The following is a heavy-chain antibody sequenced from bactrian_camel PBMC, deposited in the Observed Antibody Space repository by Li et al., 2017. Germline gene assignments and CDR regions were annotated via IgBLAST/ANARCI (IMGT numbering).Heavy chain of an antibody. V-gene: IGHV3S53*01. Sequence: VQLVESGGGSVQAGGSLRLSCAASGSGYISGTACMGWFRQAPGKKREGLVAQDTDGSTCYADSVTARFSISKDNSKNILYLQMINLEPDDTAMYYCAAFDRVAPGALNCGFALRRDVYDFWGQGTQVTVS. CDR3: AAFDRVAPGALNCGFALRRDVYDF. D-gene: IGHD7*01. CDR1: GSGYISGTAC. J-gene: IGHJ4*01. CDR2: QDTDGST.